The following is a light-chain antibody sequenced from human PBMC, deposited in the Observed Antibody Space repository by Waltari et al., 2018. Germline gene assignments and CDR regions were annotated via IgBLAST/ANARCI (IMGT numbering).Light chain of an antibody. V-gene: IGKV1-39*01. CDR3: QQSYSTLRT. CDR2: AAS. CDR1: QSISSY. J-gene: IGKJ1*01. Sequence: DIQMTQSPSSLSASVGDRVPITCRASQSISSYLNWYQQKPGKAPKLLIYAASSLQSGVPSRVSGSRSGTDFTLTISSLQPEDFATYYCQQSYSTLRTFGQGTKVEIK.